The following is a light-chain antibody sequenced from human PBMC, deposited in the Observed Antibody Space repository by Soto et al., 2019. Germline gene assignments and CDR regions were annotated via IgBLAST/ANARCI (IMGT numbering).Light chain of an antibody. CDR2: EVS. V-gene: IGLV2-14*01. J-gene: IGLJ1*01. CDR1: SSDVGGYNY. CDR3: SSYTSSSTLV. Sequence: QSALTQPASVSGSPGQSITISCTGTSSDVGGYNYVSWYQQHPGKAPKLMLYEVSNRPSRVSNRFSGSKSGNTASLTISGLQAEDEADYYCSSYTSSSTLVFGTGTKAPS.